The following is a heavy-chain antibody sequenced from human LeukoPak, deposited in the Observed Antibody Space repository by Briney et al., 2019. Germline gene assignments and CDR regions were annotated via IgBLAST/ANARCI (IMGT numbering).Heavy chain of an antibody. Sequence: GGSLRLSCAASGFTFSSYEMNWVRQAPGKGLEWVSYISSSGSTIYYADSVKGRFTISRDNAKNSLYLQMNSLRAEDTAVYYCARGTYGRDFDYWGQGTLVTVSS. D-gene: IGHD4-17*01. J-gene: IGHJ4*02. V-gene: IGHV3-48*03. CDR3: ARGTYGRDFDY. CDR1: GFTFSSYE. CDR2: ISSSGSTI.